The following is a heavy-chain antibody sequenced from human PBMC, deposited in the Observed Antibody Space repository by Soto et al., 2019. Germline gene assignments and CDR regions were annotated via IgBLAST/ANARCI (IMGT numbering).Heavy chain of an antibody. V-gene: IGHV5-10-1*01. CDR3: ARPASGGSRDAFDV. CDR1: GYKFTTFW. J-gene: IGHJ3*01. D-gene: IGHD2-15*01. Sequence: PGESLKISCKASGYKFTTFWLNWVRQTPGKGLEWLGRIDPTDSFTNYSPPFEGHVTISVDRSISTAYLQRNSLQASDTAIYYCARPASGGSRDAFDVWGQGTTVTVSS. CDR2: IDPTDSFT.